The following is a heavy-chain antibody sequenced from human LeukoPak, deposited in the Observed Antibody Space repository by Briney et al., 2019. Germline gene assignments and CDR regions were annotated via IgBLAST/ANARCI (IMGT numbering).Heavy chain of an antibody. CDR1: GYTFTTYG. Sequence: ASVKVSCKASGYTFTTYGINWVRQAPGQGLEWLSWIDTYNGNTNYVQKLQDRVTMTTDTSTSTAYMELRSLRSDDTAVYYCARDKRLLVWADYYYYMDVWGKGTTVTVSS. D-gene: IGHD6-13*01. V-gene: IGHV1-18*01. CDR2: IDTYNGNT. J-gene: IGHJ6*03. CDR3: ARDKRLLVWADYYYYMDV.